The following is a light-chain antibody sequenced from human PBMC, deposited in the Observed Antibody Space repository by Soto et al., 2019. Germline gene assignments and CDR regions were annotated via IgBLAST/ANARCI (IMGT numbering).Light chain of an antibody. CDR1: QSIRSY. CDR2: AAS. Sequence: DIQMTQSPSSLSASVGDRVTITCRASQSIRSYLNWYQQIPGRAPKLLISAASSLQSEVPSRFSGSGSGTDFTLTISSLQPEDFANYYCQQSYSTPLTFGGGTKVEIK. V-gene: IGKV1-39*01. CDR3: QQSYSTPLT. J-gene: IGKJ4*01.